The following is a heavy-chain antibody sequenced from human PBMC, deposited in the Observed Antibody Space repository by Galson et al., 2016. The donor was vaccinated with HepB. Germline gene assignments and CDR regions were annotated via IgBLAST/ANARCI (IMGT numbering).Heavy chain of an antibody. CDR3: ARGGEYGYDYIEFDL. CDR2: INAGNGNT. D-gene: IGHD3-16*01. CDR1: GYTFTAFA. V-gene: IGHV1-3*01. J-gene: IGHJ5*02. Sequence: SVKVSCKASGYTFTAFAIHWVRQAPGQRLEWMGWINAGNGNTRYSQTFQGRVTIIRDTSATTANMDLSSLRSEDSAVYYCARGGEYGYDYIEFDLWGQGTLVTVSS.